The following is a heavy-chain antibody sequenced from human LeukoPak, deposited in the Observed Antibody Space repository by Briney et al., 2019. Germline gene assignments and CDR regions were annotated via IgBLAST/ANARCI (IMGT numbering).Heavy chain of an antibody. J-gene: IGHJ5*02. V-gene: IGHV3-23*01. CDR2: ISGSGGST. CDR1: GFTFSRYW. CDR3: AKVFDSSSWYRNWFDP. Sequence: GGSLRLSCAASGFTFSRYWMNWVRQAPGKGLEWVSAISGSGGSTYYADSVKGRFTISRDNSKNTLYLQMNSLRAEDTAVYYCAKVFDSSSWYRNWFDPWGQGTLVTVSS. D-gene: IGHD6-13*01.